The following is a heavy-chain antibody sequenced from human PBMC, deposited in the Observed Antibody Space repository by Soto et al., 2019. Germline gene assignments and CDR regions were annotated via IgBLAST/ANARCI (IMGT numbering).Heavy chain of an antibody. D-gene: IGHD7-27*01. Sequence: EVQLVESGGGLVKPGGSLRLSCAASGFTFSSYSMNWVRQAPGKGLEWVSSISSSSSYIYYADSVKGRFTISRDNAKNSRYLQMNSLRAEDTAVYYCARDTRTGDWYWGQGTLVTVSS. V-gene: IGHV3-21*01. CDR1: GFTFSSYS. J-gene: IGHJ4*02. CDR2: ISSSSSYI. CDR3: ARDTRTGDWY.